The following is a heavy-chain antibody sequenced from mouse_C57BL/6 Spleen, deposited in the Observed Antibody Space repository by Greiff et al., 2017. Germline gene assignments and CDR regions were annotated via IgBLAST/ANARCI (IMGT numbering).Heavy chain of an antibody. J-gene: IGHJ3*01. D-gene: IGHD1-1*01. CDR3: ARDYYGSSYAWFAY. CDR2: IYPGDGDT. V-gene: IGHV1-82*01. Sequence: QVQLQQSGPELVKPGASVKISCTASGYAFSSSWMNWVKQRPGKGLEWIGRIYPGDGDTNYNGKFKGKATLTADKSSSTAYMQLSSLTSEDSAVYFCARDYYGSSYAWFAYWGQGTLVTVSA. CDR1: GYAFSSSW.